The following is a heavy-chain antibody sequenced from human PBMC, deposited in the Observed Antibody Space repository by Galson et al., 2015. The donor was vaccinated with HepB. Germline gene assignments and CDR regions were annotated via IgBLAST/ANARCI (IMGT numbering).Heavy chain of an antibody. CDR3: ARDISSSSGNWFDP. CDR2: ISSSGSTI. Sequence: SLRLSCAASGFTFSDYYMSWIRQAPGKGLEWVSYISSSGSTIYYADSVKGRFTISRDNAKNSLYLQMNSLRAEDTAVYYCARDISSSSGNWFDPWGQGTLVTVSS. J-gene: IGHJ5*02. V-gene: IGHV3-11*01. CDR1: GFTFSDYY. D-gene: IGHD6-6*01.